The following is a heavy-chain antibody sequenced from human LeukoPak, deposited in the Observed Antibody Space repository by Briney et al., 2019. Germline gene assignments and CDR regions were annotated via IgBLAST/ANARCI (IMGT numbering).Heavy chain of an antibody. Sequence: ASVKVSCKASGYTFTGYYMHWVRQAPGQGLEWMGWINPNSGGTNYAQKFQGRVTMTRDTSISTAYMELSRLRSDDTAVYYCAREGIVQGGYIDYWGQGTLVTVSS. V-gene: IGHV1-2*02. CDR2: INPNSGGT. J-gene: IGHJ4*02. D-gene: IGHD1-26*01. CDR3: AREGIVQGGYIDY. CDR1: GYTFTGYY.